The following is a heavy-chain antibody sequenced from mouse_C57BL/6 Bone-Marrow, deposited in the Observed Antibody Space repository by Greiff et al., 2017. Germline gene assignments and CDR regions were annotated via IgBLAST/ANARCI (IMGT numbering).Heavy chain of an antibody. CDR1: GFTFSSYG. D-gene: IGHD1-1*01. CDR3: ARRGTTVVARAMDY. V-gene: IGHV5-6*01. Sequence: EVHLVESGGDLVKPGGSLKLSCAASGFTFSSYGMSWVRQTPDKRLEWVATISSGGSYTYYPDSVKGRFTISRDNAKNNLSLKMSSLKSEDTAMYYCARRGTTVVARAMDYWGQGTSVTVSS. CDR2: ISSGGSYT. J-gene: IGHJ4*01.